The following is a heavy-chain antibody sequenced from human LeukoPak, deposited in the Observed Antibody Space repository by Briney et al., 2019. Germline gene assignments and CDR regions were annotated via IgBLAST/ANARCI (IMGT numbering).Heavy chain of an antibody. J-gene: IGHJ4*02. CDR2: ISYDGSNK. V-gene: IGHV3-30*18. Sequence: GGSLRLSCAASGFTFSSYGMHWVRQAPGKGLEGVAVISYDGSNKYYADSVKGRFTISRDNSKNTLYLQMNSLRAEDTAVYYCANHPRIQLWLLDYWGQGTLVTVSS. CDR1: GFTFSSYG. D-gene: IGHD5-18*01. CDR3: ANHPRIQLWLLDY.